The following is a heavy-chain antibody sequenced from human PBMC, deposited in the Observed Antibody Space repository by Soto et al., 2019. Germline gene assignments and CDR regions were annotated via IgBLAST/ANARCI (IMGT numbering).Heavy chain of an antibody. D-gene: IGHD2-2*01. Sequence: QVQLQESGPGLVKPSQTLSLTCTVSGGSISSGGYYWSWIRQHPGKGLEWIGYIYYSGSTYYNPSLKSRVTITVDTSKNQFSLKLSSVTAADTAVYYCARSSTSANYFDYWGQGTLVTVSS. CDR3: ARSSTSANYFDY. CDR2: IYYSGST. V-gene: IGHV4-31*03. CDR1: GGSISSGGYY. J-gene: IGHJ4*02.